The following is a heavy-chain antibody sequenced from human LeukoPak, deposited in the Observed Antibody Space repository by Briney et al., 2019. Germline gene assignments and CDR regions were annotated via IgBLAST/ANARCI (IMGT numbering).Heavy chain of an antibody. J-gene: IGHJ6*02. CDR2: ISSSSSTI. D-gene: IGHD5-18*01. CDR3: AREGSVETGYYYYGMDV. V-gene: IGHV3-48*04. Sequence: GGSLRLSCAASGFTFSSYSMNWVRQAPGKGLEWVSYISSSSSTIYYADSVKGRFTISRDSAKNSLYLQMNSLRAEDTAVYYCAREGSVETGYYYYGMDVWGQGTTVTVSS. CDR1: GFTFSSYS.